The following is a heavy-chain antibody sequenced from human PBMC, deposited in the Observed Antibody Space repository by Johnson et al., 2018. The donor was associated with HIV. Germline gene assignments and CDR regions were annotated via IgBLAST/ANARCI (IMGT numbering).Heavy chain of an antibody. CDR3: ARRMVQGVIITSGAFDI. Sequence: VQLVESGGGLIQPGGSLRLSCAASGFTVSSNYMSWVRQAPGKGLEWVSVIYSGGSTYYADSVKGRFPISRDNSKNTRYLQMNSLRAEDTAVYYCARRMVQGVIITSGAFDIWGQGTMVTVSS. CDR1: GFTVSSNY. J-gene: IGHJ3*02. CDR2: IYSGGST. D-gene: IGHD3-10*01. V-gene: IGHV3-66*03.